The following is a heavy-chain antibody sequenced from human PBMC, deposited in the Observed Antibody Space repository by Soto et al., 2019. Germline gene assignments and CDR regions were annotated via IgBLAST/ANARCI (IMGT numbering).Heavy chain of an antibody. Sequence: ASVKVSCKASGYTFTSYGISWVRQAPGQGLEWMGWINAGNGNTKYSQKFQGRITITRDTSASTAYMELSSLRSEDTAVYYCARDFGSPWGPGTLVTVSS. CDR3: ARDFGSP. V-gene: IGHV1-3*01. J-gene: IGHJ5*02. CDR2: INAGNGNT. D-gene: IGHD3-10*01. CDR1: GYTFTSYG.